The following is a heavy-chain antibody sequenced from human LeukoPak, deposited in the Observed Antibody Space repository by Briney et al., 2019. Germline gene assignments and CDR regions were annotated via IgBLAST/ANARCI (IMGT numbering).Heavy chain of an antibody. CDR3: ARMRRDLAKGDYFYYYYMDV. CDR2: TIMTGTTI. Sequence: GGSLGPSCAASGFTFSDYYMTWIRQAPGKGLEWVSYTIMTGTTIYYADSVKGRFTISRDNANNSLDLQMNSLRAEDTAVYYCARMRRDLAKGDYFYYYYMDVWGKGTTVIVSS. CDR1: GFTFSDYY. J-gene: IGHJ6*03. D-gene: IGHD3-16*01. V-gene: IGHV3-11*04.